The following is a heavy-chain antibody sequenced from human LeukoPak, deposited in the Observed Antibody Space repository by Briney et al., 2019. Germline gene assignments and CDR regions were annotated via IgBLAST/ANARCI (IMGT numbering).Heavy chain of an antibody. CDR3: ARDSRIQYGSGSYWGFDY. V-gene: IGHV3-7*03. J-gene: IGHJ4*02. CDR2: IKQDGSDK. Sequence: TGESLRLSCAASGFISSNYWMSWVRQAPGKGREWVADIKQDGSDKYYVGSVKGRFSISRDNAKNSLYLQMNSLRAEHTAVYYCARDSRIQYGSGSYWGFDYWGQGLLVTVSS. CDR1: GFISSNYW. D-gene: IGHD3-10*01.